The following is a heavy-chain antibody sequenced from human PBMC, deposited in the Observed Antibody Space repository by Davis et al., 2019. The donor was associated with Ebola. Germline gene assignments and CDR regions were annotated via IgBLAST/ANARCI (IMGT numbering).Heavy chain of an antibody. V-gene: IGHV4-59*01. D-gene: IGHD2-21*01. CDR2: IYYSGST. Sequence: PSETLSLTCTVSGGSISSYYWSWIRQPPGKGLEWIGYIYYSGSTNYNPSLKSRVTISVDTSKNQFSLKLSSVTAADTAVYYCARMICGGDCYPFYYYYYMDVWGKGTTVTVSS. CDR3: ARMICGGDCYPFYYYYYMDV. J-gene: IGHJ6*03. CDR1: GGSISSYY.